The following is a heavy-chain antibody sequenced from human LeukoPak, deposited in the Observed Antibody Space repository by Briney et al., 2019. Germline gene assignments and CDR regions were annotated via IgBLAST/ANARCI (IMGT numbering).Heavy chain of an antibody. CDR2: IYYSGST. D-gene: IGHD3-10*01. J-gene: IGHJ4*02. CDR1: GGSISSSSYY. V-gene: IGHV4-39*07. CDR3: ARAYYGSGSYYSNNKYYFDY. Sequence: SETLSLTCTVSGGSISSSSYYWGWIRQPPGKGLEWIGSIYYSGSTYYNPSLKSRVTISVDTSKNQFSLKLRSVTAADTAVYYCARAYYGSGSYYSNNKYYFDYWGQGTLVTVSS.